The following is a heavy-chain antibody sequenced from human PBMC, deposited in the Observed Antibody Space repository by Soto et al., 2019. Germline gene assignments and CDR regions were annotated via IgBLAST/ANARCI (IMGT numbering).Heavy chain of an antibody. CDR3: ARVRKGVTTSRKYGMDV. J-gene: IGHJ6*02. D-gene: IGHD4-17*01. V-gene: IGHV4-34*12. Sequence: QVQLQQWGAGLLKPSETLSLTCAVYGGSFRSFYWSWIRQPPGKGLEWIGEIIHSGSTNYNPSLESRVTISLDTSKTQFSLMVNSVIAADTAVYYCARVRKGVTTSRKYGMDVWGQGTTVTVSS. CDR2: IIHSGST. CDR1: GGSFRSFY.